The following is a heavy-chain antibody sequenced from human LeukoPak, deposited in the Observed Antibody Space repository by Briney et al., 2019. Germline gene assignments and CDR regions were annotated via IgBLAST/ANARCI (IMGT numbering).Heavy chain of an antibody. CDR1: GYTFTGYY. CDR3: ARGTYYYGSGSYSYYYYMDV. CDR2: INPNSSGT. Sequence: ASVKVSCKASGYTFTGYYMHWVRQAPGQGLEWMGWINPNSSGTNCAQKFQGRVTMTRDTSISTAYMELSRLRSDDTAVYYCARGTYYYGSGSYSYYYYMDVWGKGTTVTVSS. D-gene: IGHD3-10*01. V-gene: IGHV1-2*02. J-gene: IGHJ6*03.